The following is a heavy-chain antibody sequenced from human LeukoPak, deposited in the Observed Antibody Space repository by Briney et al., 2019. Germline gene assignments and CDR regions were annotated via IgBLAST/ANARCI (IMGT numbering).Heavy chain of an antibody. CDR1: GYTFTSYG. Sequence: ASVKVSCKASGYTFTSYGISWVRQAPGQGLEWMGWISAYNGNTNYAQKLQGRVTMTTDTSTSTAYMELRSLRSDDTAVYYCARGSIKIFGEVIKQTRPIDYWGQGTLVTVSS. V-gene: IGHV1-18*01. J-gene: IGHJ4*02. D-gene: IGHD3-3*01. CDR3: ARGSIKIFGEVIKQTRPIDY. CDR2: ISAYNGNT.